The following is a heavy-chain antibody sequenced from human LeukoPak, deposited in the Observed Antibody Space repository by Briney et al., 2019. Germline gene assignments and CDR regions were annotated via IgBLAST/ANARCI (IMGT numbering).Heavy chain of an antibody. CDR3: TRAETYVWGSYRYNDYFYYMDV. D-gene: IGHD3-16*02. J-gene: IGHJ6*03. CDR2: IKSKTDGGTT. V-gene: IGHV3-15*01. CDR1: GFTFSNAW. Sequence: GGSHRLSCAASGFTFSNAWMIWVRQAPGKGLEWVGRIKSKTDGGTTDYAAPVKGRFTISRDDSKNTLYLQMNSLKTEDTAVYYCTRAETYVWGSYRYNDYFYYMDVWGKGTTVTISS.